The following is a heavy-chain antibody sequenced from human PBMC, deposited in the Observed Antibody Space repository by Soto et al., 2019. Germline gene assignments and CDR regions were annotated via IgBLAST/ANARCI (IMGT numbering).Heavy chain of an antibody. Sequence: PSQTLSLTCAISGDSVSSNSAAWNWIRQSPSRGLEWLGRTYYRSKWYNDYAVSVKSRITINPDTSKNQFTLQLNSVTPEDTAVYYCARDPVFWSGFLVERVTMNTWLDPWGQGTLVTVSS. D-gene: IGHD3-3*01. CDR3: ARDPVFWSGFLVERVTMNTWLDP. CDR1: GDSVSSNSAA. V-gene: IGHV6-1*01. J-gene: IGHJ5*02. CDR2: TYYRSKWYN.